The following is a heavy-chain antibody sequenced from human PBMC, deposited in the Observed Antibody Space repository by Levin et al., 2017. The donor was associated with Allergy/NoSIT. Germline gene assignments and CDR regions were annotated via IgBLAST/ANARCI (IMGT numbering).Heavy chain of an antibody. CDR2: VNHNGAT. J-gene: IGHJ4*02. CDR1: GGSFYGYF. V-gene: IGHV4-34*01. Sequence: SETLSLTCGVDGGSFYGYFWSWIRQSPGKGLEWIGEVNHNGATESNPSLRSRVTISVDTSKKQFFLNLSSVTAADTAVYYCARGGFSEVDYYDTSGPCFDYWAQGTLVTVSS. D-gene: IGHD3-22*01. CDR3: ARGGFSEVDYYDTSGPCFDY.